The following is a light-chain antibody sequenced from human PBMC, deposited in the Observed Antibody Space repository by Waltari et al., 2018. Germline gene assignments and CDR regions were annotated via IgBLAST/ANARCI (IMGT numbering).Light chain of an antibody. V-gene: IGLV2-14*01. CDR1: DSDVGAYDF. Sequence: QSALTQPASVSGSPGQSITISCSGTDSDVGAYDFVSWYQQHPGKAPHLIIYEVSKLPSGISKRFSASKSGNTASLTISGLQAEDEADYYCSSYTTSSAPGVFGTGTRVTVL. CDR2: EVS. CDR3: SSYTTSSAPGV. J-gene: IGLJ1*01.